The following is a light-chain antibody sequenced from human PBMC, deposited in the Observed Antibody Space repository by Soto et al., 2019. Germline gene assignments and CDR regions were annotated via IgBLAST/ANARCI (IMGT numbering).Light chain of an antibody. CDR1: SSDVGSYNL. Sequence: QSALTQPASVSGSPGQSITISCTGTSSDVGSYNLVSWYQQHPGKAPKLMIYEGSNRPSGVSNRFSGSTSGNTASLTISGLQADDEADSYCCSYAGSSRVLGGGTKLTVL. V-gene: IGLV2-23*01. CDR2: EGS. J-gene: IGLJ3*02. CDR3: CSYAGSSRV.